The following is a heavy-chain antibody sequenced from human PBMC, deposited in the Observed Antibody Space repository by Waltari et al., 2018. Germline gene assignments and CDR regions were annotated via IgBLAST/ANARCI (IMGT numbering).Heavy chain of an antibody. CDR3: ARGDNWNDRLDF. Sequence: QVQLVQSGAEVKKPGASVRVSCKASGYTFISYDINWVRQAPGQGLEWMGWINPNTGAARFAQNFQDRVTMTRSTPETTAYMEISDLTSHDTAVYYCARGDNWNDRLDFWGQGTKVTVSS. CDR2: INPNTGAA. V-gene: IGHV1-8*01. CDR1: GYTFISYD. J-gene: IGHJ3*01. D-gene: IGHD1-1*01.